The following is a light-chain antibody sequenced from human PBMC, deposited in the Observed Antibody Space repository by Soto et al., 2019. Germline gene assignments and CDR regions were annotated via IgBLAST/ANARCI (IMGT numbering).Light chain of an antibody. V-gene: IGKV3-20*01. CDR3: QQYGSSPKYT. Sequence: EIVLTQSPGTLSLSPGERATLSCRASQSVSSNYLAWYQQKPGQSPRLLIYGASCRATGIADRFSGSGSGTDFTLSISRLEPEDFAVYYWQQYGSSPKYTFGEGTKLEIK. CDR2: GAS. CDR1: QSVSSNY. J-gene: IGKJ2*01.